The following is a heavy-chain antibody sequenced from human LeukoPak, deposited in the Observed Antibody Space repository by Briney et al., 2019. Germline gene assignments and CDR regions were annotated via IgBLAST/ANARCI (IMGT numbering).Heavy chain of an antibody. CDR2: ISGSGGST. Sequence: GGSLRLSCAASGFTFSIYAMSWVRQAPGKGLEWVSAISGSGGSTYYADSVKGRFTISRDNSKNTLYLQMNSLRAEDTAVYYCAKDFSVAESGAFDCWGQGTLVTVSS. CDR1: GFTFSIYA. D-gene: IGHD6-19*01. J-gene: IGHJ4*02. CDR3: AKDFSVAESGAFDC. V-gene: IGHV3-23*01.